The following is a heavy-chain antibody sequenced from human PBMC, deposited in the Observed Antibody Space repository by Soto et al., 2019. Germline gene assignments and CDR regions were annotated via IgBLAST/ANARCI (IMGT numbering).Heavy chain of an antibody. D-gene: IGHD1-1*01. J-gene: IGHJ4*02. CDR2: ISDRGATT. CDR1: GFTISSNA. V-gene: IGHV3-23*01. CDR3: AKDKPGTTSFDY. Sequence: TGGSLRLSCAASGFTISSNAMYWVRQAPGKGLEWVSAISDRGATTHYADSVKGRFTISRGTSKNTLYLQLNTLRADDTAVYYCAKDKPGTTSFDYWGQGTLVTVSS.